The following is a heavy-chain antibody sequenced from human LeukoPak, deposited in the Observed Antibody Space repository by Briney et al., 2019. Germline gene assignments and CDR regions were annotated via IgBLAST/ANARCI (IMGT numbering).Heavy chain of an antibody. CDR1: GYTLTELS. J-gene: IGHJ4*02. V-gene: IGHV1-24*01. Sequence: ASVKVSCKVSGYTLTELSMHWVRQAPGKGLEWMGGFDPEDGETIYAQKFQGRVTMTEDTPTDTAYMELSSLRSEDTAVYYCATYSSGWYYFDYWGQGTLVTVSS. CDR2: FDPEDGET. CDR3: ATYSSGWYYFDY. D-gene: IGHD6-19*01.